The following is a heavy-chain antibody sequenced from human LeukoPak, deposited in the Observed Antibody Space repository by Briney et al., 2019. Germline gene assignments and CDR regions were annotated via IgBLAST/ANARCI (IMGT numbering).Heavy chain of an antibody. D-gene: IGHD2-2*01. CDR1: GGSFSGYY. J-gene: IGHJ5*02. Sequence: SETLSLTCAVYGGSFSGYYWSWIRQPPGKGLEWIGEINHSGSTNYNPSLKSRVTISVDTSKNQFSLKLSSVTAADTAVYYCARGKGYCSSTSCYNWSDPWGQGTLVTVSS. V-gene: IGHV4-34*01. CDR3: ARGKGYCSSTSCYNWSDP. CDR2: INHSGST.